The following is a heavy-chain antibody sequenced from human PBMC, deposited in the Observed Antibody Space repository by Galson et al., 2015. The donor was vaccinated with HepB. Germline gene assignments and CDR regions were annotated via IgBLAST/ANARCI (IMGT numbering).Heavy chain of an antibody. Sequence: PALVKPTQTLTLTCTVSGFSLSNARMGVSWIRQPPGKALEWLAHIFSNHEKSYSTSLKSRLTVSKDTSKSQVVLTMTNMDPVDTATYYCARMDVPAALGWFDPWGQGTLVTVSS. J-gene: IGHJ5*02. CDR2: IFSNHEK. D-gene: IGHD2-2*01. V-gene: IGHV2-26*01. CDR3: ARMDVPAALGWFDP. CDR1: GFSLSNARMG.